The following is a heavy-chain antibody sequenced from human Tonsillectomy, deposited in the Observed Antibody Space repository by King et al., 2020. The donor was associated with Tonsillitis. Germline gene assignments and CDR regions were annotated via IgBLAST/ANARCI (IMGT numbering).Heavy chain of an antibody. CDR1: GFTFSRYW. J-gene: IGHJ5*02. CDR3: ARDRGWGWFDP. CDR2: IKDDGSEK. D-gene: IGHD6-19*01. V-gene: IGHV3-7*03. Sequence: VQLVESGGGLVQPGGSLRLSCEASGFTFSRYWMNWIRQAPGKGLEWVALIKDDGSEKYYVDSVKGRFTISRDNAQNSLYLQMNSLRAEDTAVYHCARDRGWGWFDPWGQGTLVPVSS.